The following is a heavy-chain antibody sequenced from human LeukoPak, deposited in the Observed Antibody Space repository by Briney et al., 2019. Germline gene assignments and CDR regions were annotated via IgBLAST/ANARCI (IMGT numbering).Heavy chain of an antibody. V-gene: IGHV1-24*01. Sequence: PGASVKVSCKVSGYTLTELSMHCVRQAPGKGLEWMGGFDPEDGETIYAQKFQGRVTMTTDTSTSTAYMELRSLRSDDTAVYYCAGWDLGSGSYYNGGIFDYWGQGTLVTVSS. CDR3: AGWDLGSGSYYNGGIFDY. CDR2: FDPEDGET. D-gene: IGHD3-10*01. J-gene: IGHJ4*02. CDR1: GYTLTELS.